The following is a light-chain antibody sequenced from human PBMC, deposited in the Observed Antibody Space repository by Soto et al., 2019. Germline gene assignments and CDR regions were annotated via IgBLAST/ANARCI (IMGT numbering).Light chain of an antibody. CDR3: QHRSNWPIT. J-gene: IGKJ5*01. CDR1: QSVSSY. CDR2: DAS. V-gene: IGKV3-11*01. Sequence: EIVLTQSPATLSLSPGERATLSCRASQSVSSYLAWYQQKRGQAPRLLIYDASNRATGIPARFSGSGSGTDFTLTISSLEPEDFAVYYCQHRSNWPITFGQGTRLEMK.